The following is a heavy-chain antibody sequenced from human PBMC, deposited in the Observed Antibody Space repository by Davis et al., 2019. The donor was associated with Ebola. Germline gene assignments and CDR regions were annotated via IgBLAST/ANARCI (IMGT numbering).Heavy chain of an antibody. J-gene: IGHJ6*03. CDR3: ARSPSDIFRAGYCTSSNCWGPGDVGHMDV. CDR2: IIHIFGTA. V-gene: IGHV1-69*13. CDR1: GGTFSSYA. D-gene: IGHD2-2*01. Sequence: SSVQVPCKASGGTFSSYAIIRVRQAPGQGLEWMGGIIHIFGTANYAQKFQGRVTITADESTSTAYMELSSLKFEDTAVYYCARSPSDIFRAGYCTSSNCWGPGDVGHMDVWGKGTTVTVSS.